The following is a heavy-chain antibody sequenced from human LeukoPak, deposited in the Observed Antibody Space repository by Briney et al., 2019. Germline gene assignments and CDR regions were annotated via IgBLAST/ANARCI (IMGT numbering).Heavy chain of an antibody. D-gene: IGHD2-8*01. CDR3: ARGYLRYWFDP. Sequence: SETLSLTCAVYGGSFSGYYWSWIRQPPGKGLEWIGEINHSGSTNYNPSLKSRVTISVDTSKNQFSLKLSSVTAADTAVYYYARGYLRYWFDPWGQGTLVTVSS. CDR1: GGSFSGYY. V-gene: IGHV4-34*01. CDR2: INHSGST. J-gene: IGHJ5*02.